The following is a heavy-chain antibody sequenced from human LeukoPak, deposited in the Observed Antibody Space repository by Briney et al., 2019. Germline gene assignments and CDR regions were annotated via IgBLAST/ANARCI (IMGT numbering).Heavy chain of an antibody. Sequence: PGGSLRLSCAASGFAFSDYSMNWVRQAPGKGLEWVANIRGSGSGMGSGNYYAGSVKGRFTISRDNAKNSLYLQMNSLRAEDTAVYYCARDLYDSSGYYYVKNAFDIWGQGTMVTVSS. D-gene: IGHD3-22*01. J-gene: IGHJ3*02. CDR1: GFAFSDYS. CDR2: IRGSGSGM. CDR3: ARDLYDSSGYYYVKNAFDI. V-gene: IGHV3-48*04.